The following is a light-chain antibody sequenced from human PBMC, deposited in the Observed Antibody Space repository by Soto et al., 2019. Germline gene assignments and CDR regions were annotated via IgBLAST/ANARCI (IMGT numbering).Light chain of an antibody. J-gene: IGKJ1*01. CDR3: QQSSTTPWT. CDR1: QSISTY. CDR2: LTS. V-gene: IGKV1-39*01. Sequence: DIQMTQSPSSLSASVGDRVTITCRASQSISTYLNWFQQKPGRAPKLLIYLTSTLLSGVPSRFSGSGSGTDFTLTISSLQPEDFATYYCQQSSTTPWTFGQGTKVDVK.